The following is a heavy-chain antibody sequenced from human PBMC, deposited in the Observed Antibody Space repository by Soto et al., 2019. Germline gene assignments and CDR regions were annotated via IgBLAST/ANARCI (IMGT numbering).Heavy chain of an antibody. V-gene: IGHV3-64*01. CDR2: ISSNGGST. J-gene: IGHJ4*02. CDR3: ASMGSSGYWFDY. Sequence: GGSLRLSCAASGFTFSSYAMHWVRQAPGKGLEYVSAISSNGGSTYYANSVKGRFTISRDNSKNTLYLQMGSLRAGAMAVYYCASMGSSGYWFDYWGQGT. CDR1: GFTFSSYA. D-gene: IGHD3-22*01.